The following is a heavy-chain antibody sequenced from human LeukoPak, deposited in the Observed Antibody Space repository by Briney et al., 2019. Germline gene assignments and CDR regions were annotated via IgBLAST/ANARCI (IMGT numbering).Heavy chain of an antibody. Sequence: GGSLRLSCAASGFTFSSYDMHWVRQAPGKGLEWVAVISYDGSNKYYADSVKGRFTISRDNSKNTLYLQMNSLRAEDTAVYYCARLPYDFRAFDIWGQGTMVTVSS. CDR1: GFTFSSYD. D-gene: IGHD3/OR15-3a*01. V-gene: IGHV3-30-3*01. J-gene: IGHJ3*02. CDR3: ARLPYDFRAFDI. CDR2: ISYDGSNK.